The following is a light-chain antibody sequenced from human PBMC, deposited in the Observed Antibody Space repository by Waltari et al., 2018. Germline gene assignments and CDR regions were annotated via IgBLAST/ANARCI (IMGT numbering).Light chain of an antibody. CDR1: NSNIGINY. CDR2: ENK. J-gene: IGLJ3*02. CDR3: GTWDNSLSAWV. Sequence: QSVLTQPPSVSATPGQRVTISCSGSNSNIGINYISWYPQLPRTAPKLLIYENKKRPSGIPDRFSGSKSGTSATLGITGLQTEDEADYYCGTWDNSLSAWVFGGGTKLTVL. V-gene: IGLV1-51*02.